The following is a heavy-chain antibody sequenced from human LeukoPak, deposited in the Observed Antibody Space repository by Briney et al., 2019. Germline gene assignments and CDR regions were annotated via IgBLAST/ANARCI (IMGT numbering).Heavy chain of an antibody. D-gene: IGHD6-13*01. CDR2: ISSSSSYI. J-gene: IGHJ4*02. Sequence: GGSLRLSCAASGFTFSSYSMNWVRQAPGKGLEWVSSISSSSSYIYYADSVKGRFTISRDNAKNSLYLQMNSLRAEDTAVYYCASRSIAAARVSDYWGQGTLVTVSS. V-gene: IGHV3-21*01. CDR3: ASRSIAAARVSDY. CDR1: GFTFSSYS.